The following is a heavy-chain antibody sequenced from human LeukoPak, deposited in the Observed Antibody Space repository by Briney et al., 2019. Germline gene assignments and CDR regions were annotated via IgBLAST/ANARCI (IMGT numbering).Heavy chain of an antibody. D-gene: IGHD3-22*01. CDR1: GGTFSSYA. CDR3: ARDSPGYYDSSGYHDDAFDI. V-gene: IGHV1-69*01. Sequence: SVKVSCKASGGTFSSYAISWVRQAPGQGLEWMGGIIPIFGTANYAQKFQGRVTITADESTSTAYMELNSLRSEDTAVYYCARDSPGYYDSSGYHDDAFDIWGQGTMVTVSS. CDR2: IIPIFGTA. J-gene: IGHJ3*02.